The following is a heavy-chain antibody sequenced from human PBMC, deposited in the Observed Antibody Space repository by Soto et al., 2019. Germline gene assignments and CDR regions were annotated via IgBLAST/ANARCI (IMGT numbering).Heavy chain of an antibody. CDR2: ISSSSSYI. J-gene: IGHJ4*02. CDR1: GFTFSSYS. CDR3: ARDFSAMVPW. D-gene: IGHD5-18*01. Sequence: GGSLRLSCAASGFTFSSYSMNWVRQAPGKGLEWVSSISSSSSYIYYADSVKGRFTISRDNAKNSLYPQMNSLRAEDTAVYYCARDFSAMVPWWGQGTLVTVSS. V-gene: IGHV3-21*01.